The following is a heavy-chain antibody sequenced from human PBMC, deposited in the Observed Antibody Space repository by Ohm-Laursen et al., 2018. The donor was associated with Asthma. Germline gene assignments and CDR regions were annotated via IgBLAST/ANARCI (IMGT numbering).Heavy chain of an antibody. J-gene: IGHJ5*02. CDR1: GYTFTSYY. CDR2: INPSGGST. Sequence: GATVKISRKASGYTFTSYYMHWVRQAPGQGLEWMGIINPSGGSTSYAQKFQGRVTMTRDTSTSTVYMELSSLRSEDTAVYYCARDPGYSNSWSRGDWFDPWGQGTLVTVSS. CDR3: ARDPGYSNSWSRGDWFDP. V-gene: IGHV1-46*01. D-gene: IGHD6-13*01.